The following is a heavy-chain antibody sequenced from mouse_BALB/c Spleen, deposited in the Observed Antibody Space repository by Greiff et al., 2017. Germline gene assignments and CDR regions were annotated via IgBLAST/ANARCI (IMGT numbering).Heavy chain of an antibody. CDR2: ISSGGST. V-gene: IGHV5-6-5*01. CDR1: GFTFSSYA. J-gene: IGHJ4*01. CDR3: ARGGTDYYAMDY. D-gene: IGHD2-14*01. Sequence: EVQGVESGGGLVKPGGSLKLSCAASGFTFSSYAMSWVRQTPEKRLEWVASISSGGSTYYSDSVKGRFTISRDNARNILYLQMSSLRSEDTAMYYCARGGTDYYAMDYWGQGTSVTVSS.